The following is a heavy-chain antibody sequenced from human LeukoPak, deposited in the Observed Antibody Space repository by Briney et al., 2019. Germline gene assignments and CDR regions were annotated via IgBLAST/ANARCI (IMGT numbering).Heavy chain of an antibody. J-gene: IGHJ4*02. CDR3: ARALENGWLQLLQFDH. CDR2: IIPISGAT. V-gene: IGHV1-69*05. D-gene: IGHD5-24*01. Sequence: SVKVFCKASGGTLSTSAVSWLRQAPGQGLEWMGGIIPISGATKYAPSFQGRLTIATDGSTNTAYMELTRLRYDDTAVYYCARALENGWLQLLQFDHWGQGTLVTVSS. CDR1: GGTLSTSA.